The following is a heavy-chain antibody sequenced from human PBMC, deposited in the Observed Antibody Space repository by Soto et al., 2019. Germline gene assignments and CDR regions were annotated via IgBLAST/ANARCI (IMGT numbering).Heavy chain of an antibody. CDR1: GYFFTSYA. J-gene: IGHJ4*02. CDR2: INAANGHT. CDR3: ARGSIAVAGRNQLDY. Sequence: QVQLVQSWPEVKKTGASVKVSCRASGYFFTSYAIHWVRQAPGPRLEWLGWINAANGHTKYSQNFQGRVIITRDTSANTVYMEVSSLKSGDAAFYYCARGSIAVAGRNQLDYWGQGTRVTVFS. V-gene: IGHV1-3*01. D-gene: IGHD6-19*01.